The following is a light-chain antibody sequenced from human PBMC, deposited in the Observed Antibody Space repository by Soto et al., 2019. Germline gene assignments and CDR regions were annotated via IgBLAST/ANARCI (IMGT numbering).Light chain of an antibody. J-gene: IGKJ4*01. Sequence: IQMTQSPYSLSASVGDRVTITCRASQVVRDGEGWYQQKPGKAPKLWIYSASSLRSGVSSRFSGSGSCTDFTLTISGLQPEDFGTYYCLQGCNYPVTFGGWTKVDIK. CDR2: SAS. CDR3: LQGCNYPVT. V-gene: IGKV1-6*01. CDR1: QVVRDG.